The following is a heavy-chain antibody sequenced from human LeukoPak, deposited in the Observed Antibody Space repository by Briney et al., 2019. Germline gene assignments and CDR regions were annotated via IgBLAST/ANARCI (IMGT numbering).Heavy chain of an antibody. CDR3: AELGITMIGGV. CDR2: TSSSDAGK. J-gene: IGHJ6*04. CDR1: AFSLSSYA. D-gene: IGHD3-10*02. V-gene: IGHV3-23*01. Sequence: GGSLRLSCTVSAFSLSSYALSWVRRAPGKGLEWVSATSSSDAGKYYADSVRGRFTISRDNAKNSLYLQMNSLRAEDTAVYYCAELGITMIGGVWGKGTTVTISS.